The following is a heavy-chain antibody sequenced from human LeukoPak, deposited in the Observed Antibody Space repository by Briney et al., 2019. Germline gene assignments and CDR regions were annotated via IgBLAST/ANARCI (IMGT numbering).Heavy chain of an antibody. CDR1: GFTFSSYA. CDR3: ARQPFGPGTYLQY. D-gene: IGHD3-10*01. V-gene: IGHV3-30-3*01. Sequence: GGSLRLSCAASGFTFSSYAMHWVRQAPGKGLEWVAVISYDGSNKYYADSVKGRFTISRDNAKNIVTLQMDSLRVEDTATYYCARQPFGPGTYLQYWGQGTLVIVSS. CDR2: ISYDGSNK. J-gene: IGHJ1*01.